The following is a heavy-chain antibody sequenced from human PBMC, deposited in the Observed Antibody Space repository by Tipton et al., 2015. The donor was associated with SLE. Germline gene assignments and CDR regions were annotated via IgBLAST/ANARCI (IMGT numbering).Heavy chain of an antibody. Sequence: GSLRLSCTASGFTFSRYAMSWVRQAPGKGLEWVSGISGSGSNTYYIESVKGRFTISRDNSKMSLYLQLNSLRPDDTAVYFCAKGKGYFDVLTGYYAFDYWGQGTLVTVSS. CDR3: AKGKGYFDVLTGYYAFDY. CDR1: GFTFSRYA. J-gene: IGHJ4*02. V-gene: IGHV3-23*01. CDR2: ISGSGSNT. D-gene: IGHD3-9*01.